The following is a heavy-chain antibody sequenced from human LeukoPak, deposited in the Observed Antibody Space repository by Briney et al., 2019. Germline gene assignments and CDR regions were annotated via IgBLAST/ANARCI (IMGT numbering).Heavy chain of an antibody. CDR3: ARGPYCSGGSCPPGFYYGMDV. Sequence: PGGSLRLSCAASGFTFSSYDMHWVRQATGKGLERVSAIGTAGDTYYPGSVKGRFTISRENAKNSLYLQMNSLRAGDTAVYYCARGPYCSGGSCPPGFYYGMDVWGQGTTVTVSS. V-gene: IGHV3-13*01. CDR1: GFTFSSYD. J-gene: IGHJ6*02. CDR2: IGTAGDT. D-gene: IGHD2-15*01.